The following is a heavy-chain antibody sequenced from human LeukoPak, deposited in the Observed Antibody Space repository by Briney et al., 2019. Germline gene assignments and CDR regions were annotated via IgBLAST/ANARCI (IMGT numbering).Heavy chain of an antibody. D-gene: IGHD3-16*02. Sequence: GGSLRLSCAASGFTFSDSYMSWIRQAPGKGLEWVAFITSRSITIHYADSAKGRFTISRDNTRNSLYLQMNSLRAEDTATYYCARDQGAVTFDIWGQGTVVTVSS. J-gene: IGHJ3*02. CDR1: GFTFSDSY. CDR3: ARDQGAVTFDI. V-gene: IGHV3-11*01. CDR2: ITSRSITI.